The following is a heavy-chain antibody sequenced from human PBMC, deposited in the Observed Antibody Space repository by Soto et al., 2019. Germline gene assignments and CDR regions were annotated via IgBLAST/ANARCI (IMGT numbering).Heavy chain of an antibody. CDR1: GFSLSTSGVG. D-gene: IGHD6-19*01. Sequence: QITLKESGPTLVKPTQTLTLTCTFSGFSLSTSGVGVGWIRQPPGKALEWLALIYWDDDKRYSPSLKSRLTITKDTSKIQVVLTMTNMDPVDTATYYCAHWKTIAGADVGWFDPWGQGTLVTVSS. CDR2: IYWDDDK. J-gene: IGHJ5*02. CDR3: AHWKTIAGADVGWFDP. V-gene: IGHV2-5*02.